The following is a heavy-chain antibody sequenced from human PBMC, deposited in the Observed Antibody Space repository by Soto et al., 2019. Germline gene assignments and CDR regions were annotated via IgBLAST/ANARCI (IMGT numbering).Heavy chain of an antibody. Sequence: GGSLRLSCAASGFTFSSYAMSWVRQAPGKGLEWVSAISGSGGSTYYADSVKGRFTISRDNSKNTLYLQMNSLRAEDTAVYYCVRNRGANDYGGVEWRYYYYGMDVWGQGTTVTVSS. D-gene: IGHD4-17*01. CDR3: VRNRGANDYGGVEWRYYYYGMDV. CDR2: ISGSGGST. J-gene: IGHJ6*02. CDR1: GFTFSSYA. V-gene: IGHV3-23*01.